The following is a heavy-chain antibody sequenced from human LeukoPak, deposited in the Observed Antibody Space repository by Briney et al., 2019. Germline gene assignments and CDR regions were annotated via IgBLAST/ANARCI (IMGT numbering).Heavy chain of an antibody. D-gene: IGHD4-23*01. J-gene: IGHJ3*02. V-gene: IGHV1-69*05. CDR2: IIPIFGTA. Sequence: GASVKVSCKASGGTFSSYAISWVRQAPGQGLEWMGGIIPIFGTANYAQKFQGRVTITTDESTSTAYMELSSLRSEDTAVYYCARVPRLAYAGDAFDIWGQGTMVTVSS. CDR1: GGTFSSYA. CDR3: ARVPRLAYAGDAFDI.